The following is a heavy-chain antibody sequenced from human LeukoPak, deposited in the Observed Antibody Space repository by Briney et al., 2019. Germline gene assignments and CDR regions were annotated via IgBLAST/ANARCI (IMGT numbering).Heavy chain of an antibody. J-gene: IGHJ6*02. V-gene: IGHV3-30*18. D-gene: IGHD6-13*01. CDR1: GYTFSDYA. Sequence: EGSLRLSCAASGYTFSDYAVHWVRQAPGKGLEWVAVISYDGRIKYYADSVKGRFTISRDNFKNTLYLQMNSLRPEDTALYYCAKDLGSSWLADFYSYGMDVWGQGTTVTVSS. CDR2: ISYDGRIK. CDR3: AKDLGSSWLADFYSYGMDV.